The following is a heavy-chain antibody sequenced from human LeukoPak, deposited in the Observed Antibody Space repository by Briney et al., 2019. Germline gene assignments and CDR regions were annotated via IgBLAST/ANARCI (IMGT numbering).Heavy chain of an antibody. J-gene: IGHJ6*02. CDR1: GYTFTGYY. Sequence: ASVKVSCKASGYTFTGYYMHWVRQAPGQGLEWMGWINPNSGGTNYAQKFQGRVTMTRDTSISTAYMELSRLRSDDTAVYYCERELRQDCSGGRCYSYYYYGMDVWGQGTTVTVSS. V-gene: IGHV1-2*02. D-gene: IGHD2-15*01. CDR2: INPNSGGT. CDR3: ERELRQDCSGGRCYSYYYYGMDV.